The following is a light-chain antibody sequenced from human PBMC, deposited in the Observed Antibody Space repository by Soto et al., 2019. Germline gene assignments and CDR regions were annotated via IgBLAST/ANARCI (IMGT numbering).Light chain of an antibody. Sequence: QSVLTQPPSVSGAPGQKVIISCTGSTSHIGAGYDVHWYQQLPGTAPKLLIYSNSNRPSGVPDRLSGSKSGTSASLAITGLQVEDEADYYCQSYDSSLSAAVFGGGTKLTVL. CDR3: QSYDSSLSAAV. CDR2: SNS. CDR1: TSHIGAGYD. J-gene: IGLJ3*02. V-gene: IGLV1-40*01.